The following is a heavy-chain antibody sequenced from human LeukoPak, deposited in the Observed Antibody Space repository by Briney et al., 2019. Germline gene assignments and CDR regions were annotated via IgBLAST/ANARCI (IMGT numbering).Heavy chain of an antibody. CDR2: IIPIFSTA. CDR3: ATHCSSTSCYELGYYYYGMDV. CDR1: GGTFSSYA. Sequence: ASVKVSCKASGGTFSSYAISWVRQAPGQGLEWMGGIIPIFSTANYAQKFQGRVTITADESTSTAYMELSSLRSEDTAVYYCATHCSSTSCYELGYYYYGMDVWGQGTTVTVSS. D-gene: IGHD2-2*01. V-gene: IGHV1-69*13. J-gene: IGHJ6*02.